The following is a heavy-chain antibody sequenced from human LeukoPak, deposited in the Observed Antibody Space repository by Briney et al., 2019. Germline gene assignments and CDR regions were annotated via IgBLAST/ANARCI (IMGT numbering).Heavy chain of an antibody. J-gene: IGHJ4*02. CDR2: ISSMSSYI. CDR3: ARDFGGYCSSSSCYLGFLDY. CDR1: GFTFSSYS. V-gene: IGHV3-21*03. D-gene: IGHD2-2*01. Sequence: AGSLRLSCAASGFTFSSYSMNWVRQAPGKGLEWVSSISSMSSYIYYADSVKGRFTNSRDNAKNSLYLQMNSLRAEDTAVYYCARDFGGYCSSSSCYLGFLDYWGQGTLVTVSS.